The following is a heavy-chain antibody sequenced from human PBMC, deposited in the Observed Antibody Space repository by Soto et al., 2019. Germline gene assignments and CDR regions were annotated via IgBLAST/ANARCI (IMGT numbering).Heavy chain of an antibody. Sequence: QVQLVESGGGVVQPGRSLRLSCAASGFTFSSYAMHWVRQAPGKGLEWVAVISYDGSNKYYADSVKGRFTISRDNSKNTLYLQMNGLRAEDTAVYYCARAASYYVGYYYYGMDVWGQGTTVTVSS. V-gene: IGHV3-30-3*01. CDR2: ISYDGSNK. J-gene: IGHJ6*02. D-gene: IGHD1-26*01. CDR3: ARAASYYVGYYYYGMDV. CDR1: GFTFSSYA.